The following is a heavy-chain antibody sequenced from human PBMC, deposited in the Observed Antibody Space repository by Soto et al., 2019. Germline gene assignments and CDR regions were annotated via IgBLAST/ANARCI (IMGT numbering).Heavy chain of an antibody. Sequence: PGGSLRLSCAASGFTFSSYGMHWVRQAPGKGLEWVAVIWYDGSNKYYADSVKGRFTISRDNSKNTLYLQMNSLRAEDTAVYYCARDPVGYCSGGSCYSVDYWGQGTLVTVSS. CDR3: ARDPVGYCSGGSCYSVDY. J-gene: IGHJ4*02. CDR1: GFTFSSYG. D-gene: IGHD2-15*01. CDR2: IWYDGSNK. V-gene: IGHV3-33*01.